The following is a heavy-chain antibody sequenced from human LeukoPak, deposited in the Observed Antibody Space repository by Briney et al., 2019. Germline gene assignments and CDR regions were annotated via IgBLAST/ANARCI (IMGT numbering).Heavy chain of an antibody. V-gene: IGHV3-23*01. J-gene: IGHJ4*02. CDR3: AKDIAQGYTFGSIEQDY. D-gene: IGHD5-18*01. CDR2: VSDGRRDIK. Sequence: GGSLRLSCAASGFSFSGYSMSWVRQAPGKGLEWVSIVSDGRRDIKYYADSVKGRFTISRDNSKDTLYLQMNSLRAEDTAVYYCAKDIAQGYTFGSIEQDYWGQGTLVTVSS. CDR1: GFSFSGYS.